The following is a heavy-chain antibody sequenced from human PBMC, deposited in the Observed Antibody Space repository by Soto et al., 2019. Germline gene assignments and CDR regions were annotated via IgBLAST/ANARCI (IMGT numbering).Heavy chain of an antibody. CDR3: AKGNSGWYTWFDP. V-gene: IGHV3-23*01. D-gene: IGHD6-19*01. J-gene: IGHJ5*02. Sequence: GGSLRLSCASSGFTCSSYAMSWVRQATGKGLEWVSAISGSGGSTYYADSVKGRFTISRDNSKNTLYLQMNSLRAEDTAVYYCAKGNSGWYTWFDPWGQGTLVTVSS. CDR1: GFTCSSYA. CDR2: ISGSGGST.